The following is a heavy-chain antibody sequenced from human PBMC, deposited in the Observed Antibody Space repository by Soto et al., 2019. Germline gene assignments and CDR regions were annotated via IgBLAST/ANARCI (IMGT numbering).Heavy chain of an antibody. D-gene: IGHD1-1*01. CDR2: INSDGRST. V-gene: IGHV3-74*03. J-gene: IGHJ4*02. CDR1: GFTFSHAW. Sequence: PGGSLRLSCAASGFTFSHAWMSWVRQAPGKGLVWVSRINSDGRSTTYADSVKGRFTISRDNAKNTLYLQMNSLRAEDAAVYYCARGTRDWDEIDYWGQGSLVTVSS. CDR3: ARGTRDWDEIDY.